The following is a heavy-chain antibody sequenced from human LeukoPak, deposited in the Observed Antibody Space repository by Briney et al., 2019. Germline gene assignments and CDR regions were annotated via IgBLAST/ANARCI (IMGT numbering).Heavy chain of an antibody. Sequence: SETPSLTCTVSGGSIRSYYWSWMRQPAGKGLEWIGRIYTSGSTNYNPSLKSRVSMSVDTSKNQVSLKLSSVTAADTAVYYCARDQSAAGYWYFDLWGRGTLVSVSS. J-gene: IGHJ2*01. D-gene: IGHD6-19*01. CDR1: GGSIRSYY. V-gene: IGHV4-4*07. CDR3: ARDQSAAGYWYFDL. CDR2: IYTSGST.